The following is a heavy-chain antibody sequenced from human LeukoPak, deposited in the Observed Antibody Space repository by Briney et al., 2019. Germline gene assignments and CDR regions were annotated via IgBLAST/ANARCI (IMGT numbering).Heavy chain of an antibody. Sequence: GGSLRLSCAASGFTFSSYGMHWVRQAPGKGLEWVAFIRYDGSNKYYADSVKGRFTISRDNSKNTLYLQMNSLRAEDTAVYYCAKALQRTLFDYWAREPWSPSPQ. J-gene: IGHJ4*02. D-gene: IGHD4-11*01. CDR3: AKALQRTLFDY. V-gene: IGHV3-30*02. CDR1: GFTFSSYG. CDR2: IRYDGSNK.